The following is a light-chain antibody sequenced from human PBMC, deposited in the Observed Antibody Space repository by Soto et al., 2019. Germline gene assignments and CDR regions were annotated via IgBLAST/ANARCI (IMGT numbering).Light chain of an antibody. J-gene: IGLJ2*01. V-gene: IGLV1-51*02. Sequence: QSVLTQPPSVSAAPGQKVTISCSGIGSSYISWYQQLPGTAPKLLVYESNKRPSGIPDRFYGSKSGTSATLGITGLQTGDEADYYCGTWDNSLSAGVFGGGTKVT. CDR1: IGSSY. CDR3: GTWDNSLSAGV. CDR2: ESN.